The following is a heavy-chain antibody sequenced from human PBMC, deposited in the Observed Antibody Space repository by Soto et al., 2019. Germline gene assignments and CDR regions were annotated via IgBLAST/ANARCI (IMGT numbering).Heavy chain of an antibody. CDR3: ARLPTVTTKEKIDY. CDR2: MNPNSGNT. CDR1: GYTFTSYD. Sequence: QVQLVQSGAEVKKPGASVKVSCKASGYTFTSYDINWVRQATGQGLEWMGWMNPNSGNTGYAQKFQGRVTMTRNTXISTAYMELSSLRSEDTAVYYCARLPTVTTKEKIDYWGQGTLVTVSS. J-gene: IGHJ4*02. D-gene: IGHD4-17*01. V-gene: IGHV1-8*01.